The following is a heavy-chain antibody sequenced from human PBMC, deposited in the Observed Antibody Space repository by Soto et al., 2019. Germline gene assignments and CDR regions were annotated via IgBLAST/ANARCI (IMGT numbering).Heavy chain of an antibody. CDR2: ISVYNGET. CDR1: GYNFTTFG. J-gene: IGHJ4*02. V-gene: IGHV1-18*01. D-gene: IGHD2-21*01. Sequence: QVQLVQSGTEEKKAGSSVRVSCKTSGYNFTTFGISWIRQAPGQGPEWFGWISVYNGETNYAKKAQGRVTATTDTLTTTAYLELRSLRPDDTAVYYCARVYCGGDCFSGGDFDYWGQGTLVTVSP. CDR3: ARVYCGGDCFSGGDFDY.